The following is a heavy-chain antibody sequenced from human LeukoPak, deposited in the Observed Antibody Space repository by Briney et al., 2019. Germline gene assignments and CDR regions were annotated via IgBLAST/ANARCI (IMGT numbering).Heavy chain of an antibody. V-gene: IGHV3-11*01. CDR2: ISSSGSTI. Sequence: GGSLRLSCAASGFTFSDYYMSWIRQAPGKGLEWVSYISSSGSTIYYADSVKGRFTISRDNAKNSLYLQMNSLRAEDTAVYYCARAASILWFGESYLDYWGQGTLVTVSS. J-gene: IGHJ4*02. D-gene: IGHD3-10*01. CDR3: ARAASILWFGESYLDY. CDR1: GFTFSDYY.